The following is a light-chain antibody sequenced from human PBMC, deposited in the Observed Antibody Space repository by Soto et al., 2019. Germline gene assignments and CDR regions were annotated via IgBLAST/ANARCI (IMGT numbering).Light chain of an antibody. CDR1: QSSSSY. V-gene: IGKV1-39*01. CDR3: QQSYSTPWT. CDR2: AAS. Sequence: DIQMTQSPSSLSASVGDRVTITCRASQSSSSYLNWYQQRPGKAPKLLIYAASSLQSGVPSRFSGSGSGTDFTLTISSLQPEDFATYNCQQSYSTPWTFGQGTRV. J-gene: IGKJ1*01.